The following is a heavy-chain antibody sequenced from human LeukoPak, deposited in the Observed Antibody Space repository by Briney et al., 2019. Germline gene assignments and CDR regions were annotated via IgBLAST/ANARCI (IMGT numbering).Heavy chain of an antibody. Sequence: AGGSLGLSCAASGFTLSTYDMHWVRQPTGEGLEWVSIIYRAGDTYYPGSVKGRFTISRDNAKNSLYLQMNSLRAEDTAVYYCAREMSGSNDALDIWGQGTMVTVSS. J-gene: IGHJ3*02. CDR2: IYRAGDT. D-gene: IGHD3-10*01. CDR1: GFTLSTYD. V-gene: IGHV3-13*01. CDR3: AREMSGSNDALDI.